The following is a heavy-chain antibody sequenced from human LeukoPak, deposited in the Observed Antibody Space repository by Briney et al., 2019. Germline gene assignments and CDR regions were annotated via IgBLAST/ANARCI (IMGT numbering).Heavy chain of an antibody. CDR2: ITSNGGST. D-gene: IGHD3-10*01. J-gene: IGHJ5*02. V-gene: IGHV3-64D*06. CDR1: GFTFSSYA. CDR3: VKGSGSYYYGSGSSLFDP. Sequence: GRSLRLSCAASGFTFSSYAMYWVRQAPGKGLECVSAITSNGGSTYYADSVKGRFTVSRDNSKNTLYLQMSSLRDEDTAVYYCVKGSGSYYYGSGSSLFDPWGQGTLVTVSS.